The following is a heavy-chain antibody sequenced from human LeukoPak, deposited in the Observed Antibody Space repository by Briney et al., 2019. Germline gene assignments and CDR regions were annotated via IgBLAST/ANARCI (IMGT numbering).Heavy chain of an antibody. J-gene: IGHJ4*02. D-gene: IGHD5-18*01. CDR1: GFTFDDYA. Sequence: GGSLRLSCAASGFTFDDYAMHWVRQAPGKGLEWVSGISWNSGSISYADSVKGRFTISRDNAKNSLYLQMNSLRAEDTALYYCAKAPGDTAMAGTFDYWGQGTLVTVSS. CDR3: AKAPGDTAMAGTFDY. CDR2: ISWNSGSI. V-gene: IGHV3-9*01.